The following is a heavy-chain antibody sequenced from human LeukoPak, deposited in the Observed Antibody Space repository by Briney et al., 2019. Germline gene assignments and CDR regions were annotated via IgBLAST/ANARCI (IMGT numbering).Heavy chain of an antibody. V-gene: IGHV6-1*01. J-gene: IGHJ4*02. CDR3: ARESSGYSASFAPFDY. D-gene: IGHD3-22*01. CDR2: TYYRSKWYN. Sequence: SQTLSLTCAISGDSVSSNSAAWDWIRQSPSRGLEWLGRTYYRSKWYNDYVVSVKSRITINPDTSKNHFSLQLSSVTPEDTAVYYCARESSGYSASFAPFDYWGQGTLVTVSS. CDR1: GDSVSSNSAA.